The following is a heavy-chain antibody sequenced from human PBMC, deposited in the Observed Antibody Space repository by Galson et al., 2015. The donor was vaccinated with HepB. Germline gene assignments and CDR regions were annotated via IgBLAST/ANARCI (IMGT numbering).Heavy chain of an antibody. J-gene: IGHJ6*02. V-gene: IGHV3-23*01. CDR1: GFTFSDYA. Sequence: SLRLSCAASGFTFSDYAINWVRQAPGKGLEWVSAINFSGGYRYYADSVKGRFTISRDNSKNTVFLQMNSLRVEDTAVYYCAKGGSHLPHHYNDLDVRGLGTTVTVSS. D-gene: IGHD3-3*01. CDR2: INFSGGYR. CDR3: AKGGSHLPHHYNDLDV.